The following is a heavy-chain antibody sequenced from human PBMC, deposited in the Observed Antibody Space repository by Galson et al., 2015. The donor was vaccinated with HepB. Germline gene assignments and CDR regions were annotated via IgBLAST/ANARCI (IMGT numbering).Heavy chain of an antibody. CDR1: GFTFSSYA. D-gene: IGHD3-9*01. J-gene: IGHJ4*02. CDR2: ISYDGSNK. V-gene: IGHV3-30-3*01. Sequence: SLRLSCAASGFTFSSYAMHWVRQAPGKGLEWVAVISYDGSNKYYADSVKGRFTISRDNSKNTLYLQMNSLRAEDTAVYYCASAPDDILTGPYFDYRGQGTLVTVSS. CDR3: ASAPDDILTGPYFDY.